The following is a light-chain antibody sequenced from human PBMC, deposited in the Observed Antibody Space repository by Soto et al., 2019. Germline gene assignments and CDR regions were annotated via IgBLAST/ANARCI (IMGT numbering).Light chain of an antibody. CDR3: QQYGSSPWT. J-gene: IGKJ1*01. Sequence: EVVLTQSPATLSVSPGAGATLSCRASQSVGSNLAWYQQKPGQTPRVLIYGASTRAIGIPARFSGSGFGTEFTLTISSLQSEDFAVYYCQQYGSSPWTFGQGTKVEIK. CDR1: QSVGSN. CDR2: GAS. V-gene: IGKV3-15*01.